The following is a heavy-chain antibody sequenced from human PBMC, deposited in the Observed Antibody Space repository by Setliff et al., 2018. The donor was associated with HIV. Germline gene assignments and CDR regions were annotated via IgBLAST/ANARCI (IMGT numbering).Heavy chain of an antibody. CDR1: GFTFSRYW. D-gene: IGHD5-12*01. CDR3: VRDYRWLNWFFDL. CDR2: IKQDGSEK. J-gene: IGHJ2*01. V-gene: IGHV3-7*01. Sequence: GGSLRLSCAATGFTFSRYWMTWVRQAPGKGLEWVANIKQDGSEKDYVDSVKGRFTISRDNAKNVLHLQMNSLRVEDTAVYYCVRDYRWLNWFFDLWGRGTLVTVSS.